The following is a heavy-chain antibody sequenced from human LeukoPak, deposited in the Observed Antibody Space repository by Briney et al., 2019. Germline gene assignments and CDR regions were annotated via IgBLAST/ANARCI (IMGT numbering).Heavy chain of an antibody. CDR1: GFTFSRYW. Sequence: GGSLRLSCAASGFTFSRYWMHWVRQTPGKGLVWVSRINSDGSTTTYADSVKGRFTISRDNAKNTLYLQMNSLRAEDTAVYYCARDYYGSGSYGLFDYWGQGTLVTVSS. CDR2: INSDGSTT. D-gene: IGHD3-10*01. V-gene: IGHV3-74*03. CDR3: ARDYYGSGSYGLFDY. J-gene: IGHJ4*02.